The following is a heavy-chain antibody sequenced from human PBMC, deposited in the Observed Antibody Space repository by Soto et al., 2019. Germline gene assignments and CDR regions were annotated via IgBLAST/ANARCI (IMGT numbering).Heavy chain of an antibody. D-gene: IGHD2-15*01. CDR2: ISSSGSTI. Sequence: SLRLSFAASGFTFSSYEMNWVRQAPGKGLEWVSYISSSGSTIYYADSVKGRFTISRDNAKNSLYLQMNSLRAEGTAVYYCARNEVDCSGGSCARCDYGMDVWGQGTAVTVS. CDR3: ARNEVDCSGGSCARCDYGMDV. V-gene: IGHV3-48*03. CDR1: GFTFSSYE. J-gene: IGHJ6*02.